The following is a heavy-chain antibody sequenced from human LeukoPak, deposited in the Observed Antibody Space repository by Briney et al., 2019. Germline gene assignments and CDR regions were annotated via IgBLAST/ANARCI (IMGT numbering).Heavy chain of an antibody. CDR2: ISAYNGNT. CDR1: GYTFTSYD. Sequence: VKVSCKTSGYTFTSYDISWVRQAPGQGLEWMGWISAYNGNTDYAQKLQGRVTMTTDTSTSTAYMELRSLRSDDTAVYYCAKDMWRVRGVSDYWGQGTLVTVSS. V-gene: IGHV1-18*01. D-gene: IGHD3-10*01. CDR3: AKDMWRVRGVSDY. J-gene: IGHJ4*02.